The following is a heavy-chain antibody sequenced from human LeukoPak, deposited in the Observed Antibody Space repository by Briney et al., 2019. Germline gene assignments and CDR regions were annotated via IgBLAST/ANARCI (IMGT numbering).Heavy chain of an antibody. CDR2: IRYDGSNK. D-gene: IGHD3-22*01. V-gene: IGHV3-30*02. J-gene: IGHJ6*03. CDR1: GFTFSSYG. Sequence: GGSLRLSCAASGFTFSSYGMHWVRQAPGKGLEWVAFIRYDGSNKYYADSVKGRFTISRDNSKNTLYLQMNSLRAEDTAVYYCAKDALPGDRSGYDYYYYMDVWGKGTTVTISS. CDR3: AKDALPGDRSGYDYYYYMDV.